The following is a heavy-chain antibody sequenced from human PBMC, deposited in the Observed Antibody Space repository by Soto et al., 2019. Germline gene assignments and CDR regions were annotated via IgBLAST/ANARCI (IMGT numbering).Heavy chain of an antibody. V-gene: IGHV5-51*01. CDR1: GYSFTSHW. Sequence: GESLKISCKGSGYSFTSHWHGWVRQVPGKGLEWMGIIYPGDSDTRYSPSFQGQVTIPADKSINTAYVQRSSLKASDTAMYSWARHPGTTDTTDLDYWGQGTRVAVSS. J-gene: IGHJ4*02. CDR3: ARHPGTTDTTDLDY. CDR2: IYPGDSDT. D-gene: IGHD1-1*01.